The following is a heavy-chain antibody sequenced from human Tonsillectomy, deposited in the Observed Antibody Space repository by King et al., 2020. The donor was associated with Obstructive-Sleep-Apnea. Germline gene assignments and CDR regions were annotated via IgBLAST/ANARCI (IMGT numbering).Heavy chain of an antibody. J-gene: IGHJ4*02. D-gene: IGHD6-19*01. CDR1: GFIFDDYA. Sequence: VQLVESGGGLVQPGRSLRLSCAASGFIFDDYAMHWVRQAPGKGLEWVSGISWNSGSIGYADSVKGRFTLSRDNAKNSLHLQMNSLRAEDTAFYYCAKDNSSGWYRGLDYWGQGTLVIVSS. V-gene: IGHV3-9*01. CDR3: AKDNSSGWYRGLDY. CDR2: ISWNSGSI.